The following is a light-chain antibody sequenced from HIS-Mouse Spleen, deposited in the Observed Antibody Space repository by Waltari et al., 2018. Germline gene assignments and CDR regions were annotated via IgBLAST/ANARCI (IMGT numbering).Light chain of an antibody. CDR2: WAS. V-gene: IGKV4-1*01. CDR3: QQCYSTPYT. J-gene: IGKJ2*01. Sequence: DIVMTQSPDSLAVSLGERATINCKSSQSVLYSSNNKNYLAWYQQKLGQPPKLLIYWASTRESGVPDRFSGSGSGTDFTLTISSLQAEDVAVYYCQQCYSTPYTFGQGTKLEIK. CDR1: QSVLYSSNNKNY.